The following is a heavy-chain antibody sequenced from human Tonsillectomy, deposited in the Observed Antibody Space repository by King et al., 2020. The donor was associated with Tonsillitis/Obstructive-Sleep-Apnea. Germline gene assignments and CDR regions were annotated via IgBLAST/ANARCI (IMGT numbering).Heavy chain of an antibody. D-gene: IGHD2-2*01. CDR2: IKQDGSEK. J-gene: IGHJ3*02. CDR3: AREERGGYCSSTSCYRTDAFDI. V-gene: IGHV3-7*03. CDR1: GFTFSSYW. Sequence: VQLVESGGGLVQPGGSLRLSCAASGFTFSSYWMSWVRQAPGKGLEWVANIKQDGSEKYYVDSVKGRFTISRDNAKNSLYLQMNRLRAEDTAVYYCAREERGGYCSSTSCYRTDAFDIWGQGTMVTVSS.